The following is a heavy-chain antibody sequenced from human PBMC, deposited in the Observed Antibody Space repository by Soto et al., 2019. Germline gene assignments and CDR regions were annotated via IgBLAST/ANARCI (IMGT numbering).Heavy chain of an antibody. CDR2: ISSSSSYI. CDR3: ARDSRSGSYYYYYGMDV. J-gene: IGHJ6*02. V-gene: IGHV3-21*01. D-gene: IGHD1-26*01. CDR1: GFTFSSHS. Sequence: VQLVESGGGLVKPGGSLRLSCAASGFTFSSHSMNWVRQAPGKGLEWVSSISSSSSYIYYADSVKGRFTISRDNAKNSLYLQMNSLRAEDTAVYYCARDSRSGSYYYYYGMDVWGQGTTVTVSS.